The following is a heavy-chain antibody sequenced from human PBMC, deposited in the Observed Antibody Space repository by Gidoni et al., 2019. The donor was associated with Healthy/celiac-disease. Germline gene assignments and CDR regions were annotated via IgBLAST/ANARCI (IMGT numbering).Heavy chain of an antibody. V-gene: IGHV3-15*01. J-gene: IGHJ4*02. D-gene: IGHD3-22*01. CDR2: IKRKTDGGTT. CDR3: TTGTYYYDSSGLY. Sequence: EVQLVESGGGLVTPGGSLRLACAASGFTFSNAWMRWVRQAPGKGREGVGRIKRKTDGGTTDYAAPVKGRFTISRDDSKNTLYLQMNSLKTEDTAVYYCTTGTYYYDSSGLYWGQGTLVTVSS. CDR1: GFTFSNAW.